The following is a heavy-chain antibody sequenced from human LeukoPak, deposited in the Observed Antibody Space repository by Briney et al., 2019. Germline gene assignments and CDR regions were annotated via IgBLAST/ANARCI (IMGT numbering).Heavy chain of an antibody. CDR3: ARDSEEKIWGNLYGDPGWFDP. Sequence: GGSLRLSCAASGFSFSSHWMHWVRQAPGKGLVWVSRVNSDGSEINYADSVKGRFTISRDNAKNTLYLQMNSLSAEDTALYYCARDSEEKIWGNLYGDPGWFDPWGQGTLVTVSS. CDR1: GFSFSSHW. D-gene: IGHD4-17*01. J-gene: IGHJ5*02. CDR2: VNSDGSEI. V-gene: IGHV3-74*01.